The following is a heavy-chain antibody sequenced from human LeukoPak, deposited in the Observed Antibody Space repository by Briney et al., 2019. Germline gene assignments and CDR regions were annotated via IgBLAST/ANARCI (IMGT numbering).Heavy chain of an antibody. V-gene: IGHV1-2*02. CDR2: LNPRSGAT. CDR3: ARDHRRGSTGYDMPAD. CDR1: GYTFVDYY. J-gene: IGHJ4*02. Sequence: GASVTVSCKASGYTFVDYYLYGVRQAPGQGVEWMGWLNPRSGATNYAQKFQARVTMTRDTSINTAYMELCRLRSDDTAVYYCARDHRRGSTGYDMPADWGQGTLVTVSS. D-gene: IGHD5-12*01.